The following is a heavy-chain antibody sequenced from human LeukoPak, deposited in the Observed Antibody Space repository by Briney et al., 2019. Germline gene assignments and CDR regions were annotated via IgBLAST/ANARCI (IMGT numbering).Heavy chain of an antibody. CDR3: ARDMYYYDSSGAYKYFEY. Sequence: PSETLSLTCTVSGGSVISYYWSWIRQPAGKGLEWIGRIYISGTTNYNPSLKSRVTISGDKSTNQLSLKLSSVTAADTAVYYRARDMYYYDSSGAYKYFEYWGQGTLVTVSS. J-gene: IGHJ4*02. CDR1: GGSVISYY. V-gene: IGHV4-4*07. D-gene: IGHD3-22*01. CDR2: IYISGTT.